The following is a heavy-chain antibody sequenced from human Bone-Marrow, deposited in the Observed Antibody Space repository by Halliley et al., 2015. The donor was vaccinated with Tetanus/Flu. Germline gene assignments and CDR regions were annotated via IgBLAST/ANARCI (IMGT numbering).Heavy chain of an antibody. CDR1: GFTLRTYG. Sequence: QLVQSGGEVKKPGASVKVSCRASGFTLRTYGISWVRQAPGQGLEWMGWISAYNGDTNYARKVQGRVTMTTDTSTSTAYMELRSLNSDDTAVYSCARVLYTYGGSDWDDPFYIWGQGTMVPASS. V-gene: IGHV1-18*01. D-gene: IGHD3-16*01. J-gene: IGHJ3*02. CDR2: ISAYNGDT. CDR3: ARVLYTYGGSDWDDPFYI.